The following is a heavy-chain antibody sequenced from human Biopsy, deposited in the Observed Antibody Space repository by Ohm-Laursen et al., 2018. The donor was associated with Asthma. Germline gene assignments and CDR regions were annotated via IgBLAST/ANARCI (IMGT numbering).Heavy chain of an antibody. CDR2: MYHSGSP. Sequence: SDTLSLTCSVSGGSISSGGYYWSWIRQPPGKGMEWIGSMYHSGSPYYHPSLKSRATISVDTSKNQLSLKMSSVTAADTAVYFCVRHQYSSSWSTFDYWGQGALVTVSS. CDR3: VRHQYSSSWSTFDY. D-gene: IGHD3-22*01. V-gene: IGHV4-39*01. J-gene: IGHJ4*02. CDR1: GGSISSGGYY.